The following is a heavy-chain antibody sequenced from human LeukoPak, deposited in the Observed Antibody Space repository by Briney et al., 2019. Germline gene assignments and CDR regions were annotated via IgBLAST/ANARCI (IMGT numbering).Heavy chain of an antibody. CDR3: ASSAGYCSGGSCAGGMDV. Sequence: GGSLRLSCAASGFTVSSNYMSWVRQAPGKGLEWVSVIYSGGSTYYADSAKGRFTISRDNSKNTLYLQMNSLSAEDTAVYYCASSAGYCSGGSCAGGMDVWGQGTTVTVSS. CDR1: GFTVSSNY. V-gene: IGHV3-66*02. J-gene: IGHJ6*02. D-gene: IGHD2-15*01. CDR2: IYSGGST.